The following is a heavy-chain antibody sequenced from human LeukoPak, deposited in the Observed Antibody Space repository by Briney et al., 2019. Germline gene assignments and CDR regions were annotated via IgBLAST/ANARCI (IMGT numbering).Heavy chain of an antibody. CDR1: GFTFSYSY. J-gene: IGHJ4*02. V-gene: IGHV3-11*05. CDR3: ARESSGTYYLKQ. CDR2: ISSRGDST. Sequence: GTSLRLSCAASGFTFSYSYMNWIRQAPGNGPEWVSSISSRGDSTNYADSVKGRFTISRDNAKNSLYLQMNSLRAEDTAVYYCARESSGTYYLKQWGQGTLVTVYS. D-gene: IGHD1-26*01.